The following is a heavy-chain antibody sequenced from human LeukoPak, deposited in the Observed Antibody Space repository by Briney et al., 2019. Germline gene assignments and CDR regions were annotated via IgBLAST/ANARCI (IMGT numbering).Heavy chain of an antibody. D-gene: IGHD3-16*01. CDR3: ARELHGGYFDY. J-gene: IGHJ4*02. CDR2: INPSGDST. V-gene: IGHV1-46*01. Sequence: RASVKVFCKASGYTFTSYDMHWVRQAPGQGLEWMGIINPSGDSTSYAQKFQGRVTMTRDTSTSTVYMELSSLRSEDTAVYYCARELHGGYFDYWGQGTLVAVSS. CDR1: GYTFTSYD.